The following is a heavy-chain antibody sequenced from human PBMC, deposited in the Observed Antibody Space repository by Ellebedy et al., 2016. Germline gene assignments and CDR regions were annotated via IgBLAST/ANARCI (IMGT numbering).Heavy chain of an antibody. J-gene: IGHJ4*02. CDR2: IYSGGST. CDR3: ARDRQLTG. Sequence: GESLKISCAASGFTVSSHYMSWVRQAPGKGLEWVSVIYSGGSTYYADSVKGRFTISRDNSKNTLYLQMNSLRAEDTAVYYCARDRQLTGWGQGTLVTVSS. V-gene: IGHV3-53*01. D-gene: IGHD5-18*01. CDR1: GFTVSSHY.